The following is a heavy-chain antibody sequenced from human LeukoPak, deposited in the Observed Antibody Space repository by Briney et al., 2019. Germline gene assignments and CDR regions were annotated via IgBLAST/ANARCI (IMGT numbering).Heavy chain of an antibody. V-gene: IGHV3-53*01. CDR1: GFTVSSNY. CDR3: ARQSDYYYGMDV. Sequence: GGSLRLSCAASGFTVSSNYMSWVRQAPGKGLEWVSVIYSGGSTYYADSVKGRFTISRDNSKNTLYLQMNSLRAEDTAVYYCARQSDYYYGMDVWGQGTTVTVSS. CDR2: IYSGGST. J-gene: IGHJ6*02.